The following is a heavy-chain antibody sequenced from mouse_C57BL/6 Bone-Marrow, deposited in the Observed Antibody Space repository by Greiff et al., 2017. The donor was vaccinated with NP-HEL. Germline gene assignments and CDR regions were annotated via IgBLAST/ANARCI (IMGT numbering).Heavy chain of an antibody. Sequence: QVTLKECGPGILQPSQTLSLTCSFSGFSLSTFGMGVGWIRQPSGKGLEWLAHIWWDDDKYYNPALKSRLTISKATSKNQVFLKIANVDTADTATYYCARIYYGSSYDFDYWGQGTTLTVSS. D-gene: IGHD1-1*01. CDR2: IWWDDDK. CDR3: ARIYYGSSYDFDY. J-gene: IGHJ2*01. CDR1: GFSLSTFGMG. V-gene: IGHV8-8*01.